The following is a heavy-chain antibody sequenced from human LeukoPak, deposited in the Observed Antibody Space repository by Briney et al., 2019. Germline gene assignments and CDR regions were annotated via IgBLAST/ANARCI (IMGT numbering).Heavy chain of an antibody. CDR1: GFTFSSYW. Sequence: PGRSLRLSCAASGFTFSSYWMHWVRHAPGKGLVWVSRINSDGSSTSYADSVRGRFSISRDNAKNTLYLQMNSLGAEDTAIYYCAKDLMRDRWFGESWGQGTLVTVSS. CDR2: INSDGSST. J-gene: IGHJ5*02. D-gene: IGHD3-10*01. V-gene: IGHV3-74*01. CDR3: AKDLMRDRWFGES.